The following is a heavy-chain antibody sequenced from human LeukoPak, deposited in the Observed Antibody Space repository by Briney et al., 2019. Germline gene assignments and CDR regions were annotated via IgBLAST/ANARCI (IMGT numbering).Heavy chain of an antibody. CDR1: GFTFSSYG. CDR2: IWYDGSNK. D-gene: IGHD3-10*01. J-gene: IGHJ4*02. Sequence: GGSLRLSCAASGFTFSSYGMHWVRQAPGKGLEWVAVIWYDGSNKYYADSVKGRFTISRDNSKNTLYLQMNSLRAEDTAVYYCAREPGEWPLDYWGQGTLVTVSS. V-gene: IGHV3-33*01. CDR3: AREPGEWPLDY.